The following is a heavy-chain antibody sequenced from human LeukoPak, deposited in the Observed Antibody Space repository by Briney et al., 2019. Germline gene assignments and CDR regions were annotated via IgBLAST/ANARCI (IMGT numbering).Heavy chain of an antibody. Sequence: SETLSLTCTVSGGSISGSHWGWIRQPPGKGLEWIMSLYSTGTTEYNASLKSRVAMSVDTSKNQLSLKLTSVTAADTAVYYCVARPLTAPRAWFDPWGQGTLVTVSS. CDR3: VARPLTAPRAWFDP. CDR2: LYSTGTT. CDR1: GGSISGSH. J-gene: IGHJ5*02. D-gene: IGHD5-18*01. V-gene: IGHV4-59*08.